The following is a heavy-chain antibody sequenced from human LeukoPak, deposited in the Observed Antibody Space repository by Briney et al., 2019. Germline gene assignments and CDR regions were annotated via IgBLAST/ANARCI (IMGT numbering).Heavy chain of an antibody. Sequence: TGGSLRLSCAASGFTFSSYSMNWVRQAPGKGLEWVSYISSSSSTVYYADSVKGRFTISRDNAKNSLYLQMNSLRDEDTAVYYWARGGGFCDGDCYSFGHWGQGTLVTVSS. CDR2: ISSSSSTV. CDR3: ARGGGFCDGDCYSFGH. CDR1: GFTFSSYS. J-gene: IGHJ4*02. D-gene: IGHD2-21*02. V-gene: IGHV3-48*02.